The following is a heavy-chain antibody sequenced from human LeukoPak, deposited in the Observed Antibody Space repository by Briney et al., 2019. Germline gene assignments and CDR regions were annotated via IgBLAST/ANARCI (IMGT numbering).Heavy chain of an antibody. V-gene: IGHV3-11*04. CDR1: GFNFGDYY. CDR3: ARRHRQADILTGARAFDI. D-gene: IGHD3-9*01. J-gene: IGHJ3*02. CDR2: ISTGGGTI. Sequence: PGGSLRLSCAASGFNFGDYYMSWIRQAPGKGLEWISYISTGGGTIKYADTVKGRFTISRDNAKNSLYLQMNSPRAEDTAVYYCARRHRQADILTGARAFDIWGQGTMVTVSS.